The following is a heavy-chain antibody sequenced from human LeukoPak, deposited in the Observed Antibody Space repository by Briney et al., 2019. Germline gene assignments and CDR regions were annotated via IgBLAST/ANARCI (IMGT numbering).Heavy chain of an antibody. Sequence: SGGSLRISCAASGFTFRSHSMHWGRQAPGKGLEGGAVILYDGSNKYYADSVKGRFTISRDNSKNTLYLQMNSLRAEDTAVYYCARGGAYCSSTSCYEFDYWGQGTLVTVSS. CDR1: GFTFRSHS. CDR3: ARGGAYCSSTSCYEFDY. J-gene: IGHJ4*02. V-gene: IGHV3-30*04. CDR2: ILYDGSNK. D-gene: IGHD2-2*01.